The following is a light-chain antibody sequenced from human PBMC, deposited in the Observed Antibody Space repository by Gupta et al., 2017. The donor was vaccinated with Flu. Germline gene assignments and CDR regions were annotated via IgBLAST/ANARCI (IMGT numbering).Light chain of an antibody. CDR1: QSISRN. V-gene: IGKV3-11*01. CDR3: QQRSSWPHLT. J-gene: IGKJ4*01. CDR2: DAS. Sequence: EKATLTCRASQSISRNLAWYLQKPGQAPRRLIYDASNRATGIPARFSGSGSGTDFTLTISSLEPEDVAVYYCQQRSSWPHLTFGGGTRVEIK.